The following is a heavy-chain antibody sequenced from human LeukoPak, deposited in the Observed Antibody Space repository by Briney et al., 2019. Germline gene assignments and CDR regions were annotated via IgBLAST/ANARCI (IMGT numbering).Heavy chain of an antibody. CDR2: IKQDGSEK. Sequence: SGGSLRLSCAASGFTFSNYWMHWVRQAPGKGLEWVANIKQDGSEKYYVDSVKGRFTISRDNAKNSLYLQMNSLRAEDTAVYYCASAFGSDAFDIWGQGTMVTVSS. D-gene: IGHD3-10*01. J-gene: IGHJ3*02. CDR1: GFTFSNYW. CDR3: ASAFGSDAFDI. V-gene: IGHV3-7*01.